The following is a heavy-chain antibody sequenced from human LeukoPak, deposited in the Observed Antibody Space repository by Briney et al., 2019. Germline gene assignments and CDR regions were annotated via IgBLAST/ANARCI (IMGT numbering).Heavy chain of an antibody. J-gene: IGHJ4*02. CDR1: GFTFSRYG. CDR3: ANGAHPDSSHCYFDY. CDR2: ITGRGVRT. D-gene: IGHD2-2*01. Sequence: PGGSLRLSCAASGFTFSRYGMSWVRQAPGKGLEWVSAITGRGVRTYNGDSVKGRFTISRDTSKNTVYLQMNSLRGDDTAVYYCANGAHPDSSHCYFDYWGQGALVTVSS. V-gene: IGHV3-23*01.